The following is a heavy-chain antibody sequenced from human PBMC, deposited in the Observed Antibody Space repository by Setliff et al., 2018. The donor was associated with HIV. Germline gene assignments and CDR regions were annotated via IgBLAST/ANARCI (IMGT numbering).Heavy chain of an antibody. CDR2: SYITEDT. CDR3: ARYRRDDYYLTAYFDS. V-gene: IGHV4-61*09. CDR1: GGSLNTGTYY. J-gene: IGHJ4*02. D-gene: IGHD1-26*01. Sequence: SETLSLTCTVSGGSLNTGTYYWSWIRQPAGKGLEWIGHSYITEDTDYNPSLKSRVTISVDTSKNQFSLKLSSLTAADTAVYYCARYRRDDYYLTAYFDSWGQGTLVTVSS.